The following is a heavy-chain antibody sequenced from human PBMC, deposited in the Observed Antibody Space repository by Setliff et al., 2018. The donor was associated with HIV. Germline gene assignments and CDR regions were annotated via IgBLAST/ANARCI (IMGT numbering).Heavy chain of an antibody. J-gene: IGHJ6*03. CDR1: GGSFSGYY. Sequence: SETLSLTCAVYGGSFSGYYWSWIRQPPGKGLEWIGEINHSGSTNYNPSLKSRATISLDTSQHHFSLKLSSVTPADTAMYYCARTLSPYYMDVWGNGTTVTVSS. V-gene: IGHV4-34*01. CDR3: ARTLSPYYMDV. CDR2: INHSGST.